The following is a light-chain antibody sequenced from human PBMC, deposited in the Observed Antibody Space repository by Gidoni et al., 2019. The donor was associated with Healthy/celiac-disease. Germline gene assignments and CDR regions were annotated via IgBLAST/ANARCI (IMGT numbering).Light chain of an antibody. CDR3: CSYAGSYTPWV. V-gene: IGLV2-11*01. Sequence: QSALTQPRSVSGSPGQSVTISCTGTSSDVGCYNYVSWYQQHPGKAPTLMIYDVSKRPSGVPDRFSGSKSGNTASLTISGLQAEDEADYYCCSYAGSYTPWVFGGGTKLTVL. J-gene: IGLJ3*02. CDR2: DVS. CDR1: SSDVGCYNY.